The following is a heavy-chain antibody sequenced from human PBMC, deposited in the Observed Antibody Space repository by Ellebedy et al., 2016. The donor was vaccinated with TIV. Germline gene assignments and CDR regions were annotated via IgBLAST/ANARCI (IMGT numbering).Heavy chain of an antibody. V-gene: IGHV3-33*01. CDR2: IWYDGSNN. J-gene: IGHJ4*02. D-gene: IGHD6-19*01. CDR1: GFTFSSYG. Sequence: PGGSLRLSCAASGFTFSSYGMHWVRQAPGKGLEWVAVIWYDGSNNYYADSVKGRFTISRDNSKNTLYLQMNSLRAEDTSLYYCARDPAVAGKGPNKNYFDYWGQGTLVTVSS. CDR3: ARDPAVAGKGPNKNYFDY.